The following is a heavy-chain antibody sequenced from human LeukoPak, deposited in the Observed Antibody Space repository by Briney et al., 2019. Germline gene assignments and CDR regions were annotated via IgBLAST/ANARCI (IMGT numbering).Heavy chain of an antibody. CDR3: TTDVVTAIVYYFEY. J-gene: IGHJ4*02. D-gene: IGHD2-21*02. V-gene: IGHV3-15*01. CDR2: IKSKTDGGTT. Sequence: GGSLRLSCAASGFTFSNAWMSWVRQAPGKGLEWVGRIKSKTDGGTTDYAAPVKGRFTISRDDSKNTLYLQMNSLKTEDTAVYYCTTDVVTAIVYYFEYWGQGTLVTVSS. CDR1: GFTFSNAW.